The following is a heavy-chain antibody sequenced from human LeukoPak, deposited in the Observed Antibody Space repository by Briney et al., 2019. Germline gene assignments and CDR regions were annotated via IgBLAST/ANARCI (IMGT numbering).Heavy chain of an antibody. CDR1: GYTFTNYG. D-gene: IGHD3-3*01. V-gene: IGHV1-18*01. CDR2: MSAYNGNT. Sequence: ASVKVSCKASGYTFTNYGISWGRQAAGQGLEGMGWMSAYNGNTNYAQTLQGSVTLTTDPSTSTACMELSSLRSDDTAVYYCARVPYGFGEKYYDFWRGYLLYDYWGQGTLVTVSS. J-gene: IGHJ4*02. CDR3: ARVPYGFGEKYYDFWRGYLLYDY.